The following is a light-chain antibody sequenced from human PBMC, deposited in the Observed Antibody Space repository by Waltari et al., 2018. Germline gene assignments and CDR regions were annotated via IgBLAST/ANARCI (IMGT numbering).Light chain of an antibody. CDR1: QTVGTN. J-gene: IGKJ4*01. CDR2: GAY. V-gene: IGKV3-15*01. Sequence: EIVMTQSPATLSVSPGERATPSCRASQTVGTNLAWYQQKPGQAPRLLIYGAYNRASGIPARFSGRGSGTDFTLTISSLQSEDFAVYYCQQYDNWPPLTFGGGTKVEIK. CDR3: QQYDNWPPLT.